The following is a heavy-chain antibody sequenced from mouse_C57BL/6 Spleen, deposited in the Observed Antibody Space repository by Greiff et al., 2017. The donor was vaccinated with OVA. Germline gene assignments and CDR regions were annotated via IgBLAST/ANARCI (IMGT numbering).Heavy chain of an antibody. CDR2: INPGSGGT. Sequence: LVESGAELVRPGTSVKVSCKASGYAFTNYLIEWVKQRPGQGLEWIGVINPGSGGTNYNEKFKGKATLTADKSSSTAYMQLSSLTSEDSAVYFCAREGGIYYLYAMDYWGQGTSVTVSS. V-gene: IGHV1-54*01. CDR3: AREGGIYYLYAMDY. J-gene: IGHJ4*01. CDR1: GYAFTNYL. D-gene: IGHD1-1*01.